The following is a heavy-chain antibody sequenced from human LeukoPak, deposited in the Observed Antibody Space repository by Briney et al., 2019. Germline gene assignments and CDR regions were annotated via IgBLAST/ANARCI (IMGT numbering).Heavy chain of an antibody. D-gene: IGHD2-21*02. CDR1: GGTFSSYA. Sequence: SVKVSCKASGGTFSSYAISWVRQAPGQGLEWMGGIIPIFGTANYAQKFQGRVTITADESTSTAYMELSSLRSEDTAVYYCARSYGAFEGDTYYYYGTDVWGQGTTVTVSS. CDR3: ARSYGAFEGDTYYYYGTDV. V-gene: IGHV1-69*13. J-gene: IGHJ6*02. CDR2: IIPIFGTA.